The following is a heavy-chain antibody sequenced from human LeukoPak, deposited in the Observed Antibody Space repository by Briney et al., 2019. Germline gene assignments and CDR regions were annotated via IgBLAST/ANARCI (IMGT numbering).Heavy chain of an antibody. J-gene: IGHJ4*02. Sequence: SETLSLTCTVSGGSISSSSYYWGWIRQPPGTGLEWIGSIYYSGSTNYNPSLKSRVTISVDTSKNQFSLKLSSVTAADTAVYYCARQAARPAGLCDYWGQGTLVTVSS. CDR1: GGSISSSSYY. CDR3: ARQAARPAGLCDY. CDR2: IYYSGST. V-gene: IGHV4-39*01. D-gene: IGHD6-6*01.